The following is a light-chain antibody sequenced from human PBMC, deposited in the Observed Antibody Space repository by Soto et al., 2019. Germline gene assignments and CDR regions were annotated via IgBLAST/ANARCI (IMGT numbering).Light chain of an antibody. CDR3: QQRLNWPPT. CDR2: DAS. V-gene: IGKV3-11*01. J-gene: IGKJ5*01. CDR1: QSVSSF. Sequence: EIVLTQSPATVSLSPGEIATLSCRASQSVSSFLSWHQQKPGQAPRLLIYDASKRATGIPARFSGSGSGTDFTRTISRLEPEDFAVYYCQQRLNWPPTFGQGTRLETK.